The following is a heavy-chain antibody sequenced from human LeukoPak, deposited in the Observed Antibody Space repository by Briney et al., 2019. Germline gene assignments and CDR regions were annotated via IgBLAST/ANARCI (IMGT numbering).Heavy chain of an antibody. Sequence: SETLSLTCTVSGVSISSTSYYWGWIRQPPGKGLEWIASIYYSGSTYYNPSLKSRVTISVDTSKNQFSLKLSSVTAADTAVYYCARGPRFGELLWHWFDPWGQGTLVTVSS. D-gene: IGHD3-10*01. CDR2: IYYSGST. CDR3: ARGPRFGELLWHWFDP. J-gene: IGHJ5*02. CDR1: GVSISSTSYY. V-gene: IGHV4-39*01.